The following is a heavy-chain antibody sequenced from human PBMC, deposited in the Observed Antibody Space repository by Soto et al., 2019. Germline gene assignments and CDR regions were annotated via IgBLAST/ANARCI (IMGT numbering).Heavy chain of an antibody. CDR3: ARARLCAVYAFDF. CDR2: IYYSGST. Sequence: SETLSLTCTVSGGSISSGAYYWSWVRQHPGKGLEWIGYIYYSGSTYFSPSLKSRLTISVDTSKNQFSLKLSSVTAADTAMYYCARARLCAVYAFDFWGQGTMVTVSS. CDR1: GGSISSGAYY. J-gene: IGHJ3*01. D-gene: IGHD3-10*02. V-gene: IGHV4-31*03.